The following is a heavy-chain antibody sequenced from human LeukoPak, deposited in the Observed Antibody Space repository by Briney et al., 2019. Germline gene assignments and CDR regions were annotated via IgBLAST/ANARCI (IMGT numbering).Heavy chain of an antibody. J-gene: IGHJ4*02. CDR3: ARATTIAPETLDY. V-gene: IGHV3-30*03. CDR2: ISYDGTNK. D-gene: IGHD4-11*01. CDR1: GFTFSAYG. Sequence: GKSLRLSCAASGFTFSAYGLHWVRQAPGKGLEWVAVISYDGTNKYYAESVKGRFTISRDNSKNTLYLQMNSQRSEDTAVYYCARATTIAPETLDYWGQGTLVTVSS.